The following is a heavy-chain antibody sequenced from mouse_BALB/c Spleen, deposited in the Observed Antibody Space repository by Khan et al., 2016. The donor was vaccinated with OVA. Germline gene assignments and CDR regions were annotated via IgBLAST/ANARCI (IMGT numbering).Heavy chain of an antibody. J-gene: IGHJ3*01. CDR3: ANHGSSSAWFTY. Sequence: QVQLQQSGAELAKPGASVKMSCKASGYTFTSYWMHWVKQRPGQGLEWIGYINPSTGYTEYNQKFKDKATLTADKSSSTAYMQLSSLTSEDSADYYCANHGSSSAWFTYWGQGTLVTVSA. CDR2: INPSTGYT. V-gene: IGHV1-7*01. D-gene: IGHD1-1*01. CDR1: GYTFTSYW.